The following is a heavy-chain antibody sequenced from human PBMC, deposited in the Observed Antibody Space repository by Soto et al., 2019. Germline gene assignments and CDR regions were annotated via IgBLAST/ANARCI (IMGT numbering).Heavy chain of an antibody. CDR3: ARVLRGLGYCSGGSCYYYFDY. CDR1: GYTFTSYG. V-gene: IGHV1-18*01. CDR2: ISAYNGNT. D-gene: IGHD2-15*01. Sequence: QVQLVQSGAEVKQPGASVKVSCKASGYTFTSYGISWVRQAPGQGLEWMGWISAYNGNTNYAQKLQGRVTMTTDTSTSTAYMELRSLRSDDTAVYYCARVLRGLGYCSGGSCYYYFDYWGQGTLVTVSS. J-gene: IGHJ4*02.